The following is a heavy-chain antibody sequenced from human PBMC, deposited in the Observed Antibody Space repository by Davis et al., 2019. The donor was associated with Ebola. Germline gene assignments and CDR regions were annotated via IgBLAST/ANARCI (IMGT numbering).Heavy chain of an antibody. J-gene: IGHJ4*02. CDR1: GFRFRTYD. V-gene: IGHV3-13*01. D-gene: IGHD2-2*01. CDR2: IGTAGDT. Sequence: GASLKISCAASGFRFRTYDMHWVRQVTGKTLEWVSAIGTAGDTYYPASVKGRFTISRENARNSLYLQMNSLRTEDTAVYYCVRPAFGSHYFDYWGQGILVTVSS. CDR3: VRPAFGSHYFDY.